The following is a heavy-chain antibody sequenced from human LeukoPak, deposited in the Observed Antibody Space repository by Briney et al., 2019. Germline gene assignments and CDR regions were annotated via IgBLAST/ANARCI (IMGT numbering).Heavy chain of an antibody. CDR3: AKGGVAAIFDY. CDR2: ISYDGSNK. V-gene: IGHV3-30*18. CDR1: GFTFSSYG. Sequence: GRSLRLSCAASGFTFSSYGMHWARQAPGKGLEWVAVISYDGSNKCYADSVKGRFTISRDNSKNTLYLQMNSLRAEDTAVYYCAKGGVAAIFDYWGQGTLVTVSS. D-gene: IGHD2-15*01. J-gene: IGHJ4*02.